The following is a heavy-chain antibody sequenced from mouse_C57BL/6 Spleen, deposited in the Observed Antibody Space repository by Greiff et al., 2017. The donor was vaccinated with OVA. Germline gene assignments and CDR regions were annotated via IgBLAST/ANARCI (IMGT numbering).Heavy chain of an antibody. J-gene: IGHJ4*01. V-gene: IGHV1-50*01. Sequence: HVQLQPPWAELVKPGSSVKLSCKASCYTFTSYWMQWVKQRPGQGLEWIGEIDPSDSYTNYNQKFKGKATLTVDKSSSTAYMQLSSLTSEDSAVYYCARESRGAMDYWGQGTSVTVSS. CDR1: CYTFTSYW. CDR2: IDPSDSYT. CDR3: ARESRGAMDY.